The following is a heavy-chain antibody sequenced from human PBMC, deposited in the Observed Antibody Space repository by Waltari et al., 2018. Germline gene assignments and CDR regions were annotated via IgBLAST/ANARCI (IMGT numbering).Heavy chain of an antibody. CDR3: KGITMVREDYYGMDV. V-gene: IGHV3-23*04. Sequence: EVQLVESGGGLVQPGGSLRLSCAASGFTFSSYAMSWVRQAPGKGLGWVSAMSGSGGSTYNADSVKGRFTISRDNSKNTLYLQMNSLRAEDTAVYYCKGITMVREDYYGMDVWGQGTTVTVSS. CDR1: GFTFSSYA. J-gene: IGHJ6*02. CDR2: MSGSGGST. D-gene: IGHD3-10*01.